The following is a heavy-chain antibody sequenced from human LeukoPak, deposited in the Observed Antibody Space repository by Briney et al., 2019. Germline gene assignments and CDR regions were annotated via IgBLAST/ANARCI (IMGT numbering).Heavy chain of an antibody. V-gene: IGHV3-30*04. D-gene: IGHD7-27*01. CDR1: GFTFSSYA. Sequence: GGSLRLSCAASGFTFSSYAMHWVRQAPGKGLEWVAVISYDGSNKYYADSVKGRFTISRDNSKNTLYLQMNSLRAEDTAVYYCARVNWDLGYWGQGTLVTVSS. CDR2: ISYDGSNK. CDR3: ARVNWDLGY. J-gene: IGHJ4*02.